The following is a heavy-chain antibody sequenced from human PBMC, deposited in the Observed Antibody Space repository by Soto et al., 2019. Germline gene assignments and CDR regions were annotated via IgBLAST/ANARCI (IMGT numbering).Heavy chain of an antibody. CDR2: INPSGGST. CDR3: ARVYYYDSSGYYYESDYFDY. D-gene: IGHD3-22*01. Sequence: ASVKVSCKASGYTFTSYYMHWVRQAPGQGLEWMGIINPSGGSTSYAQKFQGRVTMTRDTSTSTVYMELSSLRSEDTAVYYCARVYYYDSSGYYYESDYFDYWGQGTLVTVSS. J-gene: IGHJ4*02. V-gene: IGHV1-46*01. CDR1: GYTFTSYY.